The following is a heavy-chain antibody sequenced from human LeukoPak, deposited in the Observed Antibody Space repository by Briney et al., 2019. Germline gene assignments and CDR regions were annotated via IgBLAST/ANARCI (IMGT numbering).Heavy chain of an antibody. V-gene: IGHV3-30-3*01. Sequence: GGSLRLSCAASGFTFSTYVMHWVRQAPGKGLEWVAVISYDGSNKYYADSVKGRLTISRDNSKNTLFLQMNSLRAEDTALYYCARGIATAGEGGDSWGQGTLVTVSS. CDR3: ARGIATAGEGGDS. J-gene: IGHJ5*01. D-gene: IGHD6-13*01. CDR1: GFTFSTYV. CDR2: ISYDGSNK.